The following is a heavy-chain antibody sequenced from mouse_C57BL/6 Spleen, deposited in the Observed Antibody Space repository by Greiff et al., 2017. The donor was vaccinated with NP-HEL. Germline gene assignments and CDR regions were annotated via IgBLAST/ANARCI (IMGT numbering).Heavy chain of an antibody. D-gene: IGHD2-5*01. CDR3: AMAYYSNLFDY. CDR2: INPNYGTT. CDR1: GYSFTDYN. Sequence: VHVKQSGPELVKPGASVKISCKASGYSFTDYNMNWVKQSNGKSLEWIGVINPNYGTTSYNQKFKGKATLTVDQSSSTAYMQLNSLTSEDSAVYYCAMAYYSNLFDYWGQGTTLTVSS. V-gene: IGHV1-39*01. J-gene: IGHJ2*01.